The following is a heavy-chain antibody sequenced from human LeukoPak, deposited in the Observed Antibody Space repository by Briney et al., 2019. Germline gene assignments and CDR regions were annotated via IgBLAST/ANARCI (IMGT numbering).Heavy chain of an antibody. CDR2: ISAYNGNT. CDR3: ARDTRFLEWLLWGYFDY. Sequence: ASVKVSCKASGYTFTSYGISWVRQAPGQGLEWMGWISAYNGNTNYAQKLQGRVTMTTDTSTSTAYMELRSLRSDDTAVYYCARDTRFLEWLLWGYFDYWGQGTLVTVSS. V-gene: IGHV1-18*01. J-gene: IGHJ4*02. CDR1: GYTFTSYG. D-gene: IGHD3-3*01.